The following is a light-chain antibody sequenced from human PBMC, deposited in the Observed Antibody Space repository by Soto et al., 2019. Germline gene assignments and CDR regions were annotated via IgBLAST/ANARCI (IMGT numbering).Light chain of an antibody. CDR3: QSYDSDTVI. CDR1: SGSIASSY. Sequence: NFMLTQPHSMSESPGKTVTISCTRSSGSIASSYVQWYQQRPGSSPSIVIYEDDPRSSGVPDRFSGSIDRSSNSASLTIYGLKSEEAADYYCQSYDSDTVIFGGGTKRTVL. J-gene: IGLJ2*01. CDR2: EDD. V-gene: IGLV6-57*01.